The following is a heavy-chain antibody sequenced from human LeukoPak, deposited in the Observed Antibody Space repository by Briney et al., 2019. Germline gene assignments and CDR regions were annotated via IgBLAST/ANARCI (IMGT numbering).Heavy chain of an antibody. CDR1: GFTFSSYA. Sequence: GGSLRLSCAASGFTFSSYAMHWVRQAPGKGLEWVAVISYDGSNKYYAESVKGRFTISRDNSKNTLHLQMNRLRAEDTAVYYCAQGGVSVWSGSYCWGQGTLVTVSS. CDR2: ISYDGSNK. CDR3: AQGGVSVWSGSYC. J-gene: IGHJ4*02. V-gene: IGHV3-30-3*02. D-gene: IGHD1-26*01.